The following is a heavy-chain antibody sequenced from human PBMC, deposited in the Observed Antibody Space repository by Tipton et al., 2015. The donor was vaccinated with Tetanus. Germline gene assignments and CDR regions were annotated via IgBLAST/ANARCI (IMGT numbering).Heavy chain of an antibody. D-gene: IGHD6-6*01. CDR2: INPNSGGT. V-gene: IGHV1-2*04. Sequence: QSGPEVKKPGASVKVSCKASGYTFTGYYMHWVRQAPGQGLEWMGWINPNSGGTNYAQKFQGWVTMTRDTSFSTAYMELSRLRSDDTAVYYGARTGGSSSLGWFDPWGQGTLVTVSS. CDR1: GYTFTGYY. CDR3: ARTGGSSSLGWFDP. J-gene: IGHJ5*02.